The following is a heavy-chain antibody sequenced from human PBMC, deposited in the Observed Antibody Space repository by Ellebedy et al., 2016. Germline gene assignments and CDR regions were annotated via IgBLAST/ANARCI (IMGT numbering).Heavy chain of an antibody. CDR3: ARHEVDRHRYPDAFDI. CDR2: IYYSGST. CDR1: GGSISSSSYY. J-gene: IGHJ3*02. V-gene: IGHV4-39*01. D-gene: IGHD3-16*02. Sequence: GSLRLSCTVSGGSISSSSYYWGWIRQPPGKGLEWIGSIYYSGSTYYNPSLKSRVTISVDTSKNQFSLKLSSVTAADTAVYYCARHEVDRHRYPDAFDIWGQGTMVTVSS.